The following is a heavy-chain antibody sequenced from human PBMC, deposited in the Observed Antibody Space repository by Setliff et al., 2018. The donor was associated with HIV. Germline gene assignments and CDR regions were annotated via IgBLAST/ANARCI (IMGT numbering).Heavy chain of an antibody. V-gene: IGHV1-2*02. CDR2: INPNNGGT. J-gene: IGHJ6*03. D-gene: IGHD6-19*01. CDR3: AGNPRIAVAGTDYYYYMDV. Sequence: GASVKVSCKASGYTFTGYYMHWVRQAPGQGLEWMGWINPNNGGTNYAQKFQGRVTITTDESTTTAYMELSSLRSEDTALYYCAGNPRIAVAGTDYYYYMDVWGKGTTVTVSS. CDR1: GYTFTGYY.